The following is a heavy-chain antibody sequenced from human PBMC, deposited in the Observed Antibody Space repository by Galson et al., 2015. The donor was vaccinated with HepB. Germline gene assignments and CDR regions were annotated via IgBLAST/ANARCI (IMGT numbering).Heavy chain of an antibody. J-gene: IGHJ6*02. Sequence: SLRLSCAASGFTFSSYGMHWVRQAPGKGLEWVAVISYDGSNKYYADSVKGRFTISRDNSKNTLYLQMNSLRAEDTAVYYCAKDRGSSSWYPSDYYYGMDVWGQGTTVTVSS. CDR3: AKDRGSSSWYPSDYYYGMDV. V-gene: IGHV3-30*18. CDR2: ISYDGSNK. CDR1: GFTFSSYG. D-gene: IGHD6-13*01.